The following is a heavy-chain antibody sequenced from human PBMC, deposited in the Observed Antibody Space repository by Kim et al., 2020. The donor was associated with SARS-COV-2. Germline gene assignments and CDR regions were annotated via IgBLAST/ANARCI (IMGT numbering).Heavy chain of an antibody. CDR3: ARDTWDQNSSGWYAVD. D-gene: IGHD6-19*01. CDR2: IYHSGST. J-gene: IGHJ1*01. CDR1: GYSITSGY. Sequence: SETLSLTCTVSGYSITSGYWGWIRQPPGKGLEWIGNIYHSGSTYSSPSLKSRVTMSMDTSKNEFFLDLSSVTAADTAVYYCARDTWDQNSSGWYAVDWG. V-gene: IGHV4-38-2*02.